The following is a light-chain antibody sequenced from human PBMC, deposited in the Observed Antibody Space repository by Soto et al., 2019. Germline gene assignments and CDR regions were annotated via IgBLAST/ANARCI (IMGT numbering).Light chain of an antibody. CDR1: SSDIGDYNY. CDR3: CSYTRSGTLI. J-gene: IGLJ1*01. V-gene: IGLV2-14*01. Sequence: QSVLTQPASVSGSPGQSITISCVGTSSDIGDYNYVSWYQQHPGKVPKVIIYDVSNRPSGVSYRFSGTKSGNTASLTVSGLQAEDEADYDCCSYTRSGTLIFGTGTKVTDL. CDR2: DVS.